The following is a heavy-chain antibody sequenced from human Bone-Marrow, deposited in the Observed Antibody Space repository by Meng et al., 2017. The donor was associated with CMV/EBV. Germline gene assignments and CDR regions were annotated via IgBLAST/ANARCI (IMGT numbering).Heavy chain of an antibody. CDR2: ISSSSSYI. V-gene: IGHV3-21*04. CDR1: GFTFSSYS. Sequence: GESLKISCAASGFTFSSYSMNWVRQAPGKGLEWVSSISSSSSYIYYADSVKGRFTISRDNSKNTLYLQMNSLRAEDTAVYYCARGGRQRGYSYGFEGYFDYWGQGTLVTVSS. CDR3: ARGGRQRGYSYGFEGYFDY. J-gene: IGHJ4*02. D-gene: IGHD5-18*01.